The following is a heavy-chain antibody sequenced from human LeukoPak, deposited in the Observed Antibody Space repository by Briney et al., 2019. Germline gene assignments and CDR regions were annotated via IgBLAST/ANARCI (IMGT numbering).Heavy chain of an antibody. Sequence: ASVKVSCKASGYTFTSYYMHWVRQAPGQGLEWMGIINPSGGSTSYAQKFQGRVTMTRDTSTSTVYMELSSLRSEDTAAYYCARDSGYDYVWGSYWASLNGYFDYWGQGTLDTVSS. CDR2: INPSGGST. CDR1: GYTFTSYY. D-gene: IGHD3-16*01. V-gene: IGHV1-46*01. CDR3: ARDSGYDYVWGSYWASLNGYFDY. J-gene: IGHJ4*02.